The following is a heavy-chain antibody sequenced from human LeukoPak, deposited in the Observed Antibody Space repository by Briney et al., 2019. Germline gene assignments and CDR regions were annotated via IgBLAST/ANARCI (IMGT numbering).Heavy chain of an antibody. D-gene: IGHD1-7*01. J-gene: IGHJ4*02. Sequence: GGSLRLSCAASGFSLSSYSMNWVRQAPGRGLEWVSSISSRSSYIYYADSVKGRFTISRDNAKNSLYLQMNSLRAEDTAVYYCARDPTGSTEGVDYWGQGTLVTVTS. CDR1: GFSLSSYS. CDR2: ISSRSSYI. CDR3: ARDPTGSTEGVDY. V-gene: IGHV3-21*01.